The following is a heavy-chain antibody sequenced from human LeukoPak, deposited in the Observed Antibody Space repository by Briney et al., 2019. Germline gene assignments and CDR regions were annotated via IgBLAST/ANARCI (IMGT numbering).Heavy chain of an antibody. CDR1: GGSISSGGYY. Sequence: PSETLSLTCTVSGGSISSGGYYWSWIRQHPGKGLEWIGYIYYSGSTYYNPSLKSRVTISVDTSKNQFSLKLSSVTAADTAVYYCARVVLWDVFWSGYSAAMDVWGKGTTVTVSS. D-gene: IGHD3-3*01. CDR2: IYYSGST. V-gene: IGHV4-31*03. CDR3: ARVVLWDVFWSGYSAAMDV. J-gene: IGHJ6*03.